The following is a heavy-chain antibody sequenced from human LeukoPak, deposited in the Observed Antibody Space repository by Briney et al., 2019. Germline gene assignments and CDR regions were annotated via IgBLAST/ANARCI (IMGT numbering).Heavy chain of an antibody. CDR2: IYYSGST. CDR1: GGSISSGGYY. J-gene: IGHJ4*02. D-gene: IGHD3-10*01. CDR3: ARDPVPSGYGSGTPTGY. Sequence: SETLSLTCTVSGGSISSGGYYWSWIRQHPGKGLEWIGYIYYSGSTYYNPSLKSRVTISVDTSMNQFSLKLSSVTAADTAVYYCARDPVPSGYGSGTPTGYWGQGTLVTVSS. V-gene: IGHV4-31*03.